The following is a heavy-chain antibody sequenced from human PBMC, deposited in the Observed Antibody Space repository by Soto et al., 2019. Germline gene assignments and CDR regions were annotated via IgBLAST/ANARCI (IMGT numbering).Heavy chain of an antibody. CDR3: VRRVSGNYDY. J-gene: IGHJ4*02. Sequence: GGSLRLSCVASGFTFISYDMHWVLQAPGKGLEYVSSISSNGGTTYYGNSVKGRFTVSRDNSKNTLYLQMGSLRAEDMAVYYCVRRVSGNYDYWGQGTLVTVSS. V-gene: IGHV3-64*01. CDR1: GFTFISYD. CDR2: ISSNGGTT. D-gene: IGHD1-7*01.